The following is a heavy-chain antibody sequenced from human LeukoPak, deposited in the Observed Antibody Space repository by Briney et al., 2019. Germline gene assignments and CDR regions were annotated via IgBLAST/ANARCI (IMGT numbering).Heavy chain of an antibody. Sequence: SETLSLTCAVYGGSFSGYYWSWIRQPPGKGLEWIGEINHSGSTNYNPPLKSRVTISVDTSKNQFSLKLSSVTAADTAVYSCARRLHYDILTGYRGYNWFDPWGQGTLVTVSS. CDR3: ARRLHYDILTGYRGYNWFDP. D-gene: IGHD3-9*01. CDR2: INHSGST. CDR1: GGSFSGYY. J-gene: IGHJ5*02. V-gene: IGHV4-34*01.